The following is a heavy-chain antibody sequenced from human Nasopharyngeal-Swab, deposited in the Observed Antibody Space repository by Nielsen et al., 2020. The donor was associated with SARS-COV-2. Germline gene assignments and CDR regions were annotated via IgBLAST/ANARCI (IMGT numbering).Heavy chain of an antibody. D-gene: IGHD3-22*01. CDR3: ARDLTVYRYYDSSGYYYVAFDI. CDR1: GGTFSSYA. CDR2: IIPIFGTA. J-gene: IGHJ3*02. Sequence: SVKVSCKASGGTFSSYAISWVRQAPGQGIEWMGGIIPIFGTANYAQKFQGRVTITADESTSTAYMELSSLRSEDTAVYYCARDLTVYRYYDSSGYYYVAFDIWGQGTMVTVSS. V-gene: IGHV1-69*13.